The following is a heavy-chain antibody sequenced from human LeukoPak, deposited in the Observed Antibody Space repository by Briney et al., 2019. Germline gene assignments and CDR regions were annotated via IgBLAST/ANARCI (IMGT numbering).Heavy chain of an antibody. J-gene: IGHJ4*02. D-gene: IGHD5-18*01. CDR3: ARDTRGYSYGLFDY. V-gene: IGHV4-59*01. CDR2: IYYSGST. CDR1: GGSMSSYY. Sequence: ASETLSLTCTVSGGSMSSYYWSWIRQPPGKGLEWIGYIYYSGSTNYNPSLKSRVTISVDTSKNQFSLKLSSVTAADTAVYYCARDTRGYSYGLFDYWGQGTLVTVSS.